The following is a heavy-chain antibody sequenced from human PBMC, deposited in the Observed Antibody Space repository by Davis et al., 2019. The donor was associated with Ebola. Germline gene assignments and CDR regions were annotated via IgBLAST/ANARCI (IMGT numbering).Heavy chain of an antibody. V-gene: IGHV1-69*13. Sequence: SVTVSCKASGCTFSSYAISWVRQAPGQGLEWMGGIIPIFGTTNYAQKFQGRVTITADESTSTAYMKLSSLRSEDTAVYYCARVYGDYGNYFDYWGQGTLVTVSS. CDR2: IIPIFGTT. J-gene: IGHJ4*02. D-gene: IGHD4-17*01. CDR3: ARVYGDYGNYFDY. CDR1: GCTFSSYA.